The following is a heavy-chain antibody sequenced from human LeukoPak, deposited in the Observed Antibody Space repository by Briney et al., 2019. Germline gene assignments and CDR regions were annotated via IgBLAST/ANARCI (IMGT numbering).Heavy chain of an antibody. J-gene: IGHJ4*02. D-gene: IGHD3-22*01. V-gene: IGHV4-4*07. Sequence: PSETLSLTCTVSGGSISSYYWSWIRQPAGKGLEWIGRIYTSGSTNYNPSLKSRVTISVDTSKNQFSLKLSSVTAADTAVYYCARDPGLGYYDSSGYYDYWGQGTLVTVSS. CDR3: ARDPGLGYYDSSGYYDY. CDR1: GGSISSYY. CDR2: IYTSGST.